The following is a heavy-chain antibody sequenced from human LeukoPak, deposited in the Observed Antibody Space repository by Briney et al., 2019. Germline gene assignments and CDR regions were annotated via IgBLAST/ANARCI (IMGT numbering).Heavy chain of an antibody. V-gene: IGHV4-34*01. J-gene: IGHJ3*02. CDR1: GGSFSGYY. CDR2: INHSGST. Sequence: PSETLSLTCAVYGGSFSGYYWSWIRQPPGKGLEWIGEINHSGSTNYNPSLKGRVTISVDTSKNQFSLKVNSVTAADTAVYYCARGRPLDAFDIWGQGTMVTVSS. CDR3: ARGRPLDAFDI.